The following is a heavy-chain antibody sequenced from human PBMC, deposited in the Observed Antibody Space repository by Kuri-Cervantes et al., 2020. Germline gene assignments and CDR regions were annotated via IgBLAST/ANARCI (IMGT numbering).Heavy chain of an antibody. Sequence: SETLSLTCTVSGGSISSSSYYWGWIRQPPGKGLEWIGSIYYSGSTNYNPSLKSRVTISVDTSKNQFSLKLSSVTAADTAVYYCARRGSGWSLVYWGQGTLVTVSS. CDR1: GGSISSSSYY. D-gene: IGHD6-19*01. CDR3: ARRGSGWSLVY. J-gene: IGHJ4*02. V-gene: IGHV4-39*07. CDR2: IYYSGST.